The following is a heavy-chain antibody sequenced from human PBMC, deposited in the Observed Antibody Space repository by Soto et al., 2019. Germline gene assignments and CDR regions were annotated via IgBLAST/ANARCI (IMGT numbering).Heavy chain of an antibody. J-gene: IGHJ6*02. Sequence: SETLSLTCTVSGGSISSYYWSWIRQPPGKGLEWIGYIYYSGSTNYNPSLKSRVTISVDTSKNQFSLKLSSVTAADTAVYYCARERYCTNGVCSGGMDVWGQGTTVTVSS. D-gene: IGHD2-8*01. CDR2: IYYSGST. V-gene: IGHV4-59*01. CDR1: GGSISSYY. CDR3: ARERYCTNGVCSGGMDV.